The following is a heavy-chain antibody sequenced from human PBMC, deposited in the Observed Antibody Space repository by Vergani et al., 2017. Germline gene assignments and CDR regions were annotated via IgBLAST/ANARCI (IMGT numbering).Heavy chain of an antibody. V-gene: IGHV4-39*01. Sequence: QLHLQESGPGLVKPSETLSLTCSVSGGSIRSSSYYWGWIRQPPGKGLEWIGSIYYSGSTYYNPSLKSRVTISVDTSKNQFSLKLSSVTAADTAVYYCARRLGGSGSPHHPNWCDPWGQGTLVTVSS. J-gene: IGHJ5*02. CDR2: IYYSGST. D-gene: IGHD3-10*01. CDR1: GGSIRSSSYY. CDR3: ARRLGGSGSPHHPNWCDP.